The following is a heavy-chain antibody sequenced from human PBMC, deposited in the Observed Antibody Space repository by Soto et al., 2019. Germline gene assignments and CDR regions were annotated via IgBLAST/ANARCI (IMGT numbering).Heavy chain of an antibody. D-gene: IGHD2-15*01. CDR1: GYSFTNYW. CDR2: IYPGDSDT. J-gene: IGHJ2*01. CDR3: ASPGVGGANSWYFDL. V-gene: IGHV5-51*01. Sequence: PGESLKISCKCSGYSFTNYWIGWVRQMPGKGLEWMGIIYPGDSDTRYSPSFQGQVTISADKSISTAYLQWNSLKASDTAMYYCASPGVGGANSWYFDLWGRGTLVTVSS.